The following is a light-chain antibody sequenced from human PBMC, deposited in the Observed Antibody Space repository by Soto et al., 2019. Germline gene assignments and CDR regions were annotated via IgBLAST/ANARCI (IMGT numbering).Light chain of an antibody. Sequence: EVVMTQSPATLSVSPGERATLSCRASRGIGSTLAWYQQKPGQTPRLLIYDTSTRATGVPGRFIGSRSGTEFTLTITSLQSEDFALYYCQQYVTWPLAFGGGTRVENK. CDR1: RGIGST. V-gene: IGKV3-15*01. CDR3: QQYVTWPLA. CDR2: DTS. J-gene: IGKJ4*01.